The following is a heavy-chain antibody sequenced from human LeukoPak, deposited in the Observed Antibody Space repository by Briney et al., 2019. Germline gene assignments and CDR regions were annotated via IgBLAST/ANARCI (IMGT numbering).Heavy chain of an antibody. D-gene: IGHD2-2*01. CDR2: ISAYNGNT. CDR1: GYTYTSYG. Sequence: ASVKVSCKASGYTYTSYGISWVRQAPGQGLEWMGWISAYNGNTNYAQKLQGRVTMTTDTSTSTAYMELRSLRSDDTAVYYCVRDNLYCSSTSCYSGWFDPWGQGTLVTVSS. J-gene: IGHJ5*02. V-gene: IGHV1-18*01. CDR3: VRDNLYCSSTSCYSGWFDP.